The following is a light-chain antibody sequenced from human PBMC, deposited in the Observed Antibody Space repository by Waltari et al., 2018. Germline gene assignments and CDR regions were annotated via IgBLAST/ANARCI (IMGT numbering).Light chain of an antibody. V-gene: IGLV2-14*03. J-gene: IGLJ2*01. CDR1: RSDVGASNY. Sequence: QSALTHPASVSGSPGQSFTISCTASRSDVGASNYVSWYQHHPGKAPQLIISDVSDRPSGVSDRFSGSKSGNTASLSISGLRADDEANYYCSSYTSVNTVVFGGGTKVTVL. CDR3: SSYTSVNTVV. CDR2: DVS.